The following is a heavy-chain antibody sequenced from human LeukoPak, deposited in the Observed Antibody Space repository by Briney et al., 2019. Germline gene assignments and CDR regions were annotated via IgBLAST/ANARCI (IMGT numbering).Heavy chain of an antibody. CDR2: IHPSTGNP. V-gene: IGHV7-4-1*02. J-gene: IGHJ6*03. D-gene: IGHD3-3*01. Sequence: ASVKVSCKASGYTFTNYAINWVRQAPGQGLEWMGWIHPSTGNPTYAQGFTGRFVFSLDTSVSTAYLQISSLKAEDTAVYYCARGYDFWSGYPLSRYSYMDVWGKGTTVTVSS. CDR3: ARGYDFWSGYPLSRYSYMDV. CDR1: GYTFTNYA.